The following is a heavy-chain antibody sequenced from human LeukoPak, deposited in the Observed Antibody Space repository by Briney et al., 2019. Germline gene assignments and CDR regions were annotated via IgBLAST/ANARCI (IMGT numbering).Heavy chain of an antibody. J-gene: IGHJ4*02. V-gene: IGHV3-30-3*01. D-gene: IGHD5-12*01. CDR3: ARVAGVGWLRNGALDY. CDR2: ISYDGSNK. Sequence: PGGSLRLSCAASGFTFSSYAVHWVRQAPGKGLEWVAVISYDGSNKYYADSVKGRFTISRDNSKNTLYLQMNSLRAEDTAVYYCARVAGVGWLRNGALDYWGQGTLVTVSS. CDR1: GFTFSSYA.